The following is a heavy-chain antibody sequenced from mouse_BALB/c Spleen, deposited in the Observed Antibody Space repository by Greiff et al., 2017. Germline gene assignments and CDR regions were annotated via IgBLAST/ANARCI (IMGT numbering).Heavy chain of an antibody. CDR1: GFTFSDFY. J-gene: IGHJ4*01. V-gene: IGHV7-1*02. D-gene: IGHD1-1*01. Sequence: EVNVVESGGGLVQPGGSLRLSCATSGFTFSDFYMEWVRQPPGKRLEWIAASRNKGNDYTTEYSASVKGRFIVSRDTSQSILYLQMNALRAEDTAIYYCARAHYYGSAMDYWGQGTSVTVSS. CDR2: SRNKGNDYTT. CDR3: ARAHYYGSAMDY.